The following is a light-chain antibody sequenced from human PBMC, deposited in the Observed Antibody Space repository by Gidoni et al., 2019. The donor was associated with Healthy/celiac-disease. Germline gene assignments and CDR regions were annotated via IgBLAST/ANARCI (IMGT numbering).Light chain of an antibody. Sequence: QSVLTQPPSASGTPGQRVTISCSGSSSNLGSNYVYWYQQLPGTAPKLLIYRNNLRPSGVPDRFSGSKSGTSASLAISGLRSEDEADYYCAAWDDSLSGPGVFGGGTKLTVL. J-gene: IGLJ3*02. CDR3: AAWDDSLSGPGV. CDR2: RNN. V-gene: IGLV1-47*01. CDR1: SSNLGSNY.